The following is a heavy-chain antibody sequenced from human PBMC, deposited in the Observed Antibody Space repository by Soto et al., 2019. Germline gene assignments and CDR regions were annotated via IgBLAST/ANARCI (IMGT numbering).Heavy chain of an antibody. J-gene: IGHJ4*02. D-gene: IGHD3-22*01. CDR2: ISYDGSNK. CDR1: GFTFSTYA. Sequence: QVQLVESGGGVVQPGGSLRLSCVASGFTFSTYAMHWVRQAPGKGLEWVAVISYDGSNKYYTDSVKGRFTISRDDSKNTLYLQMNSLRPEDTAVYYCARSDSHYDSSATFVSYWGQGTLVTVSS. CDR3: ARSDSHYDSSATFVSY. V-gene: IGHV3-30-3*01.